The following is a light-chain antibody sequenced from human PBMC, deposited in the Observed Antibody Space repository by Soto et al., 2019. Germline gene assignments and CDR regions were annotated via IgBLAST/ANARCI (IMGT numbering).Light chain of an antibody. J-gene: IGKJ4*01. V-gene: IGKV3D-20*01. CDR1: QSVGRDY. CDR3: QQYASSPLT. Sequence: EIVLTQSPATLSLSPGERATLSCGASQSVGRDYLAWYQLKPGLAPRLLIHGASIRATGIPDRFSGSGSGTVLTLLISRPATEEFAVYFCQQYASSPLTFRGGPEVEIK. CDR2: GAS.